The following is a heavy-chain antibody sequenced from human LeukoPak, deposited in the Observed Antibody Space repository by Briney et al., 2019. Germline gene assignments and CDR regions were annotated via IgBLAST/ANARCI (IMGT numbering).Heavy chain of an antibody. CDR2: ISGSGGST. D-gene: IGHD6-19*01. Sequence: PWGSLRLSCAASGFIFSSYAMSSVRQAPGKGLEWVSAISGSGGSTYYADSVKGRFTISKDNSKNTLYLQMNSLRAEDTAVYYCAKDLRGEQWLVPANWGQGTLVTVSS. CDR1: GFIFSSYA. J-gene: IGHJ4*02. CDR3: AKDLRGEQWLVPAN. V-gene: IGHV3-23*01.